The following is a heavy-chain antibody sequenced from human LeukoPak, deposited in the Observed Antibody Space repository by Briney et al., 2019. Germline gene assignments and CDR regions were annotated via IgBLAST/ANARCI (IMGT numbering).Heavy chain of an antibody. CDR3: AKSLGYYDSSGYYSSYYYYYYMDV. CDR2: ISGSGGST. J-gene: IGHJ6*03. CDR1: GFTFSSYA. V-gene: IGHV3-23*01. Sequence: PGGSLRLSCAASGFTFSSYAMSWVRQAAGKGLEWVSAISGSGGSTYYADSVKGRFTISRDNSKNTLYLQMNSLRAEDTAVYYCAKSLGYYDSSGYYSSYYYYYYMDVWGKGTTVTVSS. D-gene: IGHD3-22*01.